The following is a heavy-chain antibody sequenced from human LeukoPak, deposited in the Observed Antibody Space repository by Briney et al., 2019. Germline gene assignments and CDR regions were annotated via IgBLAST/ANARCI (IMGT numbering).Heavy chain of an antibody. J-gene: IGHJ3*02. V-gene: IGHV4-34*01. CDR1: GGSFSGYY. CDR3: ARAGDHVTYGGVDI. Sequence: SETLSLTCAVSGGSFSGYYWSWIRQPPGKGLEWIGEINHSGSTNYNPSLKSRVTISVDTSKNQFSLKLSSVTAADTAVYYCARAGDHVTYGGVDIWGLGTMVTVSS. D-gene: IGHD4-23*01. CDR2: INHSGST.